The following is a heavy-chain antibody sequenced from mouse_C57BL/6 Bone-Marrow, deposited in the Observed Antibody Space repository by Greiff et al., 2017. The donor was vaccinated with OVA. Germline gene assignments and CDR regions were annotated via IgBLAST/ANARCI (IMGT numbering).Heavy chain of an antibody. D-gene: IGHD2-10*01. CDR3: TRGPFSCYDNCGFAY. Sequence: VKLMESGAELVRPGASVTLSCKASGYTFTDYEMHWVKQTPVHGLEWIGAIDPETGGTAYNQKFKGKAILTADKSSSTAYMELRSLTSEDSAVYYWTRGPFSCYDNCGFAYWGQGTLVTVSA. CDR2: IDPETGGT. CDR1: GYTFTDYE. J-gene: IGHJ3*01. V-gene: IGHV1-15*01.